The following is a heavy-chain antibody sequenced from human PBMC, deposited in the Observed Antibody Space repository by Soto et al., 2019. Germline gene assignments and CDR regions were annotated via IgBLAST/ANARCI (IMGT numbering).Heavy chain of an antibody. D-gene: IGHD3-10*01. Sequence: LRLSCSASGFTFSNYAIHWVRQAPGKGLEWVTIISKDGNSKHYADSVKGRFTISRDNSKNTLFLQMNSLRAEDTAVYYCARDPQGSYCYIDYWGQGTPVTVSS. CDR3: ARDPQGSYCYIDY. V-gene: IGHV3-30-3*01. J-gene: IGHJ4*02. CDR2: ISKDGNSK. CDR1: GFTFSNYA.